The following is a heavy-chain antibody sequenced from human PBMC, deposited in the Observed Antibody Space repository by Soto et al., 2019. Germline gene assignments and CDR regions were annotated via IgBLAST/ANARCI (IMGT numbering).Heavy chain of an antibody. CDR2: IYYSGST. J-gene: IGHJ6*02. Sequence: SETLSLTCTVSGGSISSGGYYWSWIRQHPGKGLEWIGYIYYSGSTYYNPSLKSRVTISVDTSKNQFSLKLSSVTAADTAVYYCARAEGCSSTSCYGATPYYYGMDVWGQGTTVTVSS. D-gene: IGHD2-2*01. CDR1: GGSISSGGYY. CDR3: ARAEGCSSTSCYGATPYYYGMDV. V-gene: IGHV4-31*03.